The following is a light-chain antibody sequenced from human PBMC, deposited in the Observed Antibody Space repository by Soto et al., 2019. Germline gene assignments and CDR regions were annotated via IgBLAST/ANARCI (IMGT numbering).Light chain of an antibody. CDR2: SSD. J-gene: IGLJ3*02. V-gene: IGLV1-44*01. CDR1: SSNIGSNT. CDR3: AAWDDSLNVVV. Sequence: QSVVTQPPSASETPGQRVTISCSGSSSNIGSNTVNWYHQLPGTAPKLLIHSSDQRPSGVPDRFSGSKSGTSASLAISGLQSEDEADYYCAAWDDSLNVVVFGGGTKVTVL.